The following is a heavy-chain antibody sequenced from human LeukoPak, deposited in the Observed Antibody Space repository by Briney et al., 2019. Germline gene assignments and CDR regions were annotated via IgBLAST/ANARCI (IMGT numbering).Heavy chain of an antibody. CDR1: GYTLTELS. Sequence: ASVKVSCKVSGYTLTELSMHWVRQAPGKGLEWMGGFDPEDGETIYAQKFQGRVTMTEDTSTDTAYMELSSLRSEDTAVYYCATAWTPEPIVVVTARAFDIWGQGTMVTVSS. J-gene: IGHJ3*02. CDR3: ATAWTPEPIVVVTARAFDI. V-gene: IGHV1-24*01. D-gene: IGHD2-21*02. CDR2: FDPEDGET.